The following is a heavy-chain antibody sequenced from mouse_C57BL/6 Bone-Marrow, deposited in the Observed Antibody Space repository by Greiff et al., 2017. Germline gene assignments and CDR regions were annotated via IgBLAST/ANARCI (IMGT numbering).Heavy chain of an antibody. J-gene: IGHJ2*01. CDR3: TTTRGY. V-gene: IGHV14-4*01. CDR2: IDPANGDT. D-gene: IGHD3-3*01. Sequence: VQLKESGAELVRPGASVKLSCTASGFNIKEDYMHWVKQRPEQGLEWIGCIDPANGDTEYASKFQGKATITVDTSSNTAYLQLSSLTSEGTAVYYCTTTRGYWGQGTTLTVSS. CDR1: GFNIKEDY.